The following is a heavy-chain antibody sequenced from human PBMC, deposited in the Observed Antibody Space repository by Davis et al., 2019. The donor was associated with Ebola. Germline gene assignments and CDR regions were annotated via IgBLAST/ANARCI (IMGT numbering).Heavy chain of an antibody. CDR1: GFTFSSYW. J-gene: IGHJ3*02. Sequence: GESLKISCAASGFTFSSYWMSWVRQAPGKGLEWVANIKQDGSEKYYVDSVKGRFTISRDNAKNSLYLQMNSLRAEDTAVYYCARVGRDGYTTGAFDIWGQGTMVTVSS. CDR3: ARVGRDGYTTGAFDI. CDR2: IKQDGSEK. D-gene: IGHD5-24*01. V-gene: IGHV3-7*03.